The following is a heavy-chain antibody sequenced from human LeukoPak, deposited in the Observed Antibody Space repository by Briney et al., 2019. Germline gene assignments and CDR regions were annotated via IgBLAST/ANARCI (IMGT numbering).Heavy chain of an antibody. J-gene: IGHJ4*02. Sequence: GGSPRLSCAASGFTFSSYAMTWVRQAPGKGLEWVSTITAGGDYTYYADSVKGRFTISRDNSKNTLYLQMNSLRDEDTAVYYCVKVKFEGSDYYPHGSSFDYWGQGSLVTVPS. CDR3: VKVKFEGSDYYPHGSSFDY. CDR1: GFTFSSYA. CDR2: ITAGGDYT. D-gene: IGHD3-22*01. V-gene: IGHV3-23*01.